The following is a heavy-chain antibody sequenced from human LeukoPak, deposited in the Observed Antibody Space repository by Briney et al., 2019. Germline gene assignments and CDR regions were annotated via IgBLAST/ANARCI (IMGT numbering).Heavy chain of an antibody. D-gene: IGHD4-17*01. J-gene: IGHJ3*02. CDR3: ARDLVTVTKGLDI. Sequence: SETLSLTCAVSADSFSSHYWTWIRQPPGKGLEWIGYISYIGSTNYNPSLKSRVTISIDTSKNQFSLKLTSVTAADTAVYYCARDLVTVTKGLDIWGQGTMVSVSS. CDR2: ISYIGST. CDR1: ADSFSSHY. V-gene: IGHV4-59*11.